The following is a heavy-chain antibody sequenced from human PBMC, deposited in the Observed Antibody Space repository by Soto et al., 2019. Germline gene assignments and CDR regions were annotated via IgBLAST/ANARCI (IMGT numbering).Heavy chain of an antibody. Sequence: SETLSLTCAVSGGSTSSGGYSWSWIRQPPGKGLEWIGYIYHSGSTYYNPSLKSRVTISVDRSKNQFSLKLSSVTAADTAVYYCARESRWFGARLFDYWGQGTLVTVSS. CDR2: IYHSGST. D-gene: IGHD3-10*01. V-gene: IGHV4-30-2*01. J-gene: IGHJ4*02. CDR3: ARESRWFGARLFDY. CDR1: GGSTSSGGYS.